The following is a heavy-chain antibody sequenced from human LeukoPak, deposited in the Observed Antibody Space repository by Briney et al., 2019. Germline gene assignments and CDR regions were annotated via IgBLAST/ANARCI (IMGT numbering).Heavy chain of an antibody. Sequence: ASVKVSCKASGYILTNCYMHWVRQAPGQGLEWMGMINPSGGAISNAQKFQSRVTMTRDTSSSTGYMELSSLRSEDTAVYYCAILRYANNWVGRWGQGTLVTVSS. CDR3: AILRYANNWVGR. CDR1: GYILTNCY. D-gene: IGHD3-16*01. V-gene: IGHV1-46*01. J-gene: IGHJ5*02. CDR2: INPSGGAI.